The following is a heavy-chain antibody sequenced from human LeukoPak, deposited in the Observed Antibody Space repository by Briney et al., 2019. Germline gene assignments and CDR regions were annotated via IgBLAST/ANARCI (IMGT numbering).Heavy chain of an antibody. J-gene: IGHJ4*02. D-gene: IGHD3-9*01. CDR1: GFRFSGYW. Sequence: GGSLRLSCAASGFRFSGYWMHWVRQGPEKGLELVSRIDNDGHGIIYADSVKGRFTTSRDNAKNTLYLQMTSLRDEDTAVYYCTRGGLTGQMAAFDYWGQGALVTVSS. V-gene: IGHV3-74*01. CDR3: TRGGLTGQMAAFDY. CDR2: IDNDGHGI.